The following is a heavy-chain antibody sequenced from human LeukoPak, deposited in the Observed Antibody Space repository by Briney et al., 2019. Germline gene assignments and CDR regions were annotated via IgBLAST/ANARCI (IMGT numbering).Heavy chain of an antibody. CDR1: GYTFTSYY. V-gene: IGHV1-46*01. Sequence: ASVKVSCKASGYTFTSYYMHWVRQAPGQGLEWMGIINPSGGNTGYAQKFQGRVTITRNTSISTAYMELSSLRSEDTAVYYCARGGLVGSGWYIWSGSYYGTAFDIWGQGTMVTVSS. CDR2: INPSGGNT. J-gene: IGHJ3*02. D-gene: IGHD1-26*01. CDR3: ARGGLVGSGWYIWSGSYYGTAFDI.